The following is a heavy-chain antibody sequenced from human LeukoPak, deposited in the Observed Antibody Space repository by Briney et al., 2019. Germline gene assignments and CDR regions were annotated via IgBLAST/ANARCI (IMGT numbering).Heavy chain of an antibody. D-gene: IGHD1-14*01. J-gene: IGHJ4*02. CDR2: IIPILGTA. Sequence: SVKVSCKASGYTFTGYYMHWVRQAPGQGLEWMGGIIPILGTANYAQKFQGRVTITTDESTSTAYMELSSLRSEDTAVYYCARALGGYYFDYWGQGTLVTVSS. CDR1: GYTFTGYY. V-gene: IGHV1-69*16. CDR3: ARALGGYYFDY.